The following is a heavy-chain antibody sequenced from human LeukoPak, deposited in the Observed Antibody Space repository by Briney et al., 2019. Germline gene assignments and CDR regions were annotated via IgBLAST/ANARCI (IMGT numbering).Heavy chain of an antibody. CDR1: GGSFSGYY. Sequence: SETLSLTCAVYGGSFSGYYWSWIRQPPGKGLEWIGEINHSGSTNYNPSLKSRVTISVDTSKNQFSLKLSSVTAADTAVYYCARTPRRYYYGSGGAPYDHWGQGTLVTVSS. CDR3: ARTPRRYYYGSGGAPYDH. V-gene: IGHV4-34*01. J-gene: IGHJ5*02. CDR2: INHSGST. D-gene: IGHD3-10*01.